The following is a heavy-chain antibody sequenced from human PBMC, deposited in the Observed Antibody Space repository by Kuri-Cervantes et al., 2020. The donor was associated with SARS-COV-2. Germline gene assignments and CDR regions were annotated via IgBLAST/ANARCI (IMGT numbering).Heavy chain of an antibody. Sequence: GESLKISCAASGFTVSSNEMSWVRQAPGKGLEWVSSISGGSKYYADSVKGRFTISRDNSKNTLYLQMNSLRAEDTAVYCCARDLTEITMIVVVITYAFDIWGQGTMVTVSS. J-gene: IGHJ3*02. CDR3: ARDLTEITMIVVVITYAFDI. V-gene: IGHV3-38-3*01. D-gene: IGHD3-22*01. CDR2: ISGGSK. CDR1: GFTVSSNE.